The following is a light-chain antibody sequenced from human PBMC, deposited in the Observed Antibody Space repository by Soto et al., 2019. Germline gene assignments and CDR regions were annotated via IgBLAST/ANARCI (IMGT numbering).Light chain of an antibody. CDR1: QSVLYSPNNKNY. CDR3: QPYYTTPPA. CDR2: WAS. V-gene: IGKV4-1*01. Sequence: DIVMTQSPDSLAVSLGERATINCKSSQSVLYSPNNKNYLAWFQQKPGLPPKLIIYWASTRESGVPDRFSGSGSGTDFTLTISRLQAEDVAVYYCQPYYTTPPAFGPGTKVAIK. J-gene: IGKJ3*01.